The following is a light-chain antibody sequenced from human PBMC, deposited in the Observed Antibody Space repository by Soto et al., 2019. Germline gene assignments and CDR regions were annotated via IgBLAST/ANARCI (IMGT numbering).Light chain of an antibody. CDR3: VSYTSSTTYV. CDR2: DVA. Sequence: QSALTQPASVSDSPGQSITISCTGTSSDVGGSNFVPWYQQHPGKPPKLIIYDVANRPSGVSNRFSGSKSGSTASLIISRLQTEDEADYYCVSYTSSTTYVFGTGTKVTVL. V-gene: IGLV2-14*03. CDR1: SSDVGGSNF. J-gene: IGLJ1*01.